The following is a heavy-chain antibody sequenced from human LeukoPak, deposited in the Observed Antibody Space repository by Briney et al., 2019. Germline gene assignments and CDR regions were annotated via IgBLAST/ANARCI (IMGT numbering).Heavy chain of an antibody. V-gene: IGHV4-59*01. CDR3: ASSHPLGSNNDYFTPFDY. Sequence: SETLSLTCTVSGGSISYYYWSWIRQSPGKGLEWIGYIYYSGTTNYNPSLKSRVTISVDTSKNQFSLQLSSATAADTAVYYCASSHPLGSNNDYFTPFDYWGQGTLVTVSS. CDR1: GGSISYYY. J-gene: IGHJ4*02. CDR2: IYYSGTT. D-gene: IGHD3-16*01.